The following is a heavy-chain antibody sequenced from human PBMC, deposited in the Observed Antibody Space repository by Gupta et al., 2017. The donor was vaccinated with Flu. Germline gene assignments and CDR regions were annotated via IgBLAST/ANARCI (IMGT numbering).Heavy chain of an antibody. CDR3: TKSSGTGTYSNWVDT. Sequence: EVYLVESGGVVVQPGGSLRLSCAASGFTFDDYAMHWVRQAPGKGLECVSLINWDGVSTYYADSVRGRFTISRDNNKNSLYLQMNSLRPEDTALYDGTKSSGTGTYSNWVDTWGQGTRGTVAS. V-gene: IGHV3-43D*04. CDR1: GFTFDDYA. D-gene: IGHD1-26*01. J-gene: IGHJ5*02. CDR2: INWDGVST.